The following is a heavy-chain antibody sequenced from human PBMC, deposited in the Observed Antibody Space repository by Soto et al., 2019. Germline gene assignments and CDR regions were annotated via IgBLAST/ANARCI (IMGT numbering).Heavy chain of an antibody. CDR2: IYYSGGP. CDR3: ARDRAYYDSSGYYYV. V-gene: IGHV4-31*03. CDR1: GGSISSGGYY. D-gene: IGHD3-22*01. Sequence: QVQLQESGPGLVKPSQTLSLTCTVSGGSISSGGYYWSWIRQHPGKGVEWIGYIYYSGGPYYNPSLKSGVTISVDTSKNQFSLKLSSVTAADTAVYYCARDRAYYDSSGYYYVWGQGTLVTVSS. J-gene: IGHJ4*02.